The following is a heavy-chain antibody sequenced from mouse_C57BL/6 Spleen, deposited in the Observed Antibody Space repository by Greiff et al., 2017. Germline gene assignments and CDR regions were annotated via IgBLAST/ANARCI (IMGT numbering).Heavy chain of an antibody. Sequence: ESGPGLVKPSQSLSLTCSVTGYSITSGYYWNWIRQFPGNKLEWMGYISYDGSNNYNPSLKNRISITRDTSKNQFFLKLNSVTTEDTATYYCARGLYSNYVGYWGQGTTLTVSS. CDR3: ARGLYSNYVGY. CDR2: ISYDGSN. D-gene: IGHD2-5*01. V-gene: IGHV3-6*01. CDR1: GYSITSGYY. J-gene: IGHJ2*01.